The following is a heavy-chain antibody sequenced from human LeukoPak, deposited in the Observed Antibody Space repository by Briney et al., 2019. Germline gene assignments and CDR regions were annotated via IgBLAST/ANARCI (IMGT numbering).Heavy chain of an antibody. CDR3: ARASDVGTIDY. J-gene: IGHJ4*02. CDR1: GSTFCYYS. Sequence: GGSLRLSCAASGSTFCYYSMGGVRQAPGKGLEWVANINEDGSEKYHVDSVKGRFTISRDNAKNSLYLQMDSLTAADTAVYYCARASDVGTIDYWGREPWSPSLQ. D-gene: IGHD7-27*01. CDR2: INEDGSEK. V-gene: IGHV3-7*04.